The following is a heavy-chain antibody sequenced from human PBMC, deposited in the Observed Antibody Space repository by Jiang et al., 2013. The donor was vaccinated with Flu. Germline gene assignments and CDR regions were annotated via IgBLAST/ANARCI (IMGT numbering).Heavy chain of an antibody. D-gene: IGHD5-12*01. CDR2: IRQDGSEK. V-gene: IGHV3-7*03. Sequence: LVQPGGSLRLSCAASGFTFSTYWMSWVRQAPGKGLEWVANIRQDGSEKYYVDSVKGRFTISRDNAKNSLYLEMNSLRAEDTAVYYCARDLIVATHRRPTNDYWGQGTLVTVSS. J-gene: IGHJ4*02. CDR3: ARDLIVATHRRPTNDY. CDR1: GFTFSTYW.